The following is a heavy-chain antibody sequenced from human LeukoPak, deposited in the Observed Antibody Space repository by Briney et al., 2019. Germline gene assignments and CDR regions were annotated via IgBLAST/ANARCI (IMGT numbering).Heavy chain of an antibody. CDR1: GGSISSVAYY. Sequence: PSETLSLTCTVSGGSISSVAYYWGWIRQPPGKGLEWIATIHNTGSTYYNPSLKSRITISIDASRNQISLELNPVTAADTAIYYCAKSHLGVPHDYWGQGTLVTVSS. CDR3: AKSHLGVPHDY. CDR2: IHNTGST. V-gene: IGHV4-39*01. D-gene: IGHD3-3*01. J-gene: IGHJ4*02.